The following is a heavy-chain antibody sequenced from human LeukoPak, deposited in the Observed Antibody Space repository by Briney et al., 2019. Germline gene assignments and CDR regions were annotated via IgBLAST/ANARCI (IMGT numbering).Heavy chain of an antibody. D-gene: IGHD3-9*01. Sequence: SETLCLTCTVSGGSISSYYWSWIRQPPGKGLEWIGHIYYTGSTNYNPSLKSRVTISVDTSKKQFSLKLSSVTAADTAVYYCARGTRVLRYFDWLSPLDYYYGMDVWGQGTTVTVSS. V-gene: IGHV4-59*01. CDR3: ARGTRVLRYFDWLSPLDYYYGMDV. J-gene: IGHJ6*02. CDR2: IYYTGST. CDR1: GGSISSYY.